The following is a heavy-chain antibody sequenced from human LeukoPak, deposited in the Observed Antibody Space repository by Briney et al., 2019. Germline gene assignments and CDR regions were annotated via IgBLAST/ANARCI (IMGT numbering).Heavy chain of an antibody. CDR1: GFTLSSYW. J-gene: IGHJ4*02. V-gene: IGHV3-7*01. D-gene: IGHD1-26*01. Sequence: GGSLRLSCAASGFTLSSYWMSWVRQAPGKGLEWVANIKRDGSEKYYVDSVKGRFTISRDNAKNSLYLQMNSLRVEDTAVYYCVRADGATKPCWGQGTLVTVSS. CDR3: VRADGATKPC. CDR2: IKRDGSEK.